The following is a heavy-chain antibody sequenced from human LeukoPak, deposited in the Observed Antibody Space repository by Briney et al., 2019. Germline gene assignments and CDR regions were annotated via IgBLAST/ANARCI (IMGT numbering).Heavy chain of an antibody. V-gene: IGHV3-7*01. Sequence: GGSLRLSCAASGFTFSSYWMSWVRQAPGKGLEWVANIKQDGSEKYYVDSVKGRFTISRDNAKNSLYLQMNSLRAEDTAVYYCARDRDYYGSGSFDYWGQGTLVIVSS. CDR1: GFTFSSYW. CDR2: IKQDGSEK. J-gene: IGHJ4*02. D-gene: IGHD3-10*01. CDR3: ARDRDYYGSGSFDY.